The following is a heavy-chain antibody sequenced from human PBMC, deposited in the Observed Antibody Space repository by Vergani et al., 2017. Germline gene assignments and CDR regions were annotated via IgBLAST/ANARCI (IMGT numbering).Heavy chain of an antibody. Sequence: EVQLLESGGGLVQPGGSLRLTCAASEFTFSNYAMNWVRQAPGKGLEWVSGISGSGVSAYYTDSVKGRFTISRDNSKNMLCLQMNNLRTEDTAIYYCAKQYFVSENYLFDYWCQGTLVTVSS. V-gene: IGHV3-23*01. CDR2: ISGSGVSA. CDR1: EFTFSNYA. D-gene: IGHD3-9*01. CDR3: AKQYFVSENYLFDY. J-gene: IGHJ4*02.